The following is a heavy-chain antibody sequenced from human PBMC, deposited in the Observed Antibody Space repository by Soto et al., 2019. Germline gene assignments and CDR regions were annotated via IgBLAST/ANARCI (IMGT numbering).Heavy chain of an antibody. CDR3: AKSSIEPRLFMYPFAS. CDR2: IYYDGNT. V-gene: IGHV4-39*01. CDR1: GDSIPPYKYY. Sequence: SETLSLICTVFGDSIPPYKYYWGWIRQPPRKGLETIANIYYDGNTYYNPSLESRVTISVDTSKNQFSLRLTSVTAADTAVYYCAKSSIEPRLFMYPFASWGLGTLVTVSS. D-gene: IGHD6-6*01. J-gene: IGHJ4*02.